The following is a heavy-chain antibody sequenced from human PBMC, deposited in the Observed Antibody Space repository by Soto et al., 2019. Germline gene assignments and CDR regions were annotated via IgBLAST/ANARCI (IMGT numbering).Heavy chain of an antibody. V-gene: IGHV1-2*04. CDR1: GYTFTGYY. Sequence: QVQLVQSGAEVKKPGASVKVSCKASGYTFTGYYMHWVRQAPGQGLEWMGWINPNSGGTNYAQKFQGWGTMTRDTSISTVYMELSRLRSDDTAVYYCARFKSGGSGSYPTNTTSYGMDVWGQGTTVTVSS. CDR2: INPNSGGT. CDR3: ARFKSGGSGSYPTNTTSYGMDV. J-gene: IGHJ6*02. D-gene: IGHD3-10*01.